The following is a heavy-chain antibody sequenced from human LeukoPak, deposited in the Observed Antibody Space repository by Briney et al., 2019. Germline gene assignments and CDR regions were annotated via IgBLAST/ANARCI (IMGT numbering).Heavy chain of an antibody. CDR2: IYPGDSDT. CDR3: ARRTYYYDSNGYSFDP. Sequence: KVSCKASGYTFTNYAIHWVRLMPGKGLEWMGIIYPGDSDTRYSPSFQGQVTISADKSISTAYLQWSSLKASDTAIYYCARRTYYYDSNGYSFDPWGQGTLVTVSS. CDR1: GYTFTNYA. J-gene: IGHJ5*02. D-gene: IGHD3-22*01. V-gene: IGHV5-51*01.